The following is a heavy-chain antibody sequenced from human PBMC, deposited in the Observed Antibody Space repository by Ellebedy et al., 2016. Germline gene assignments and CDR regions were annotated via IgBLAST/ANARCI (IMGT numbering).Heavy chain of an antibody. CDR2: INGHGGRT. J-gene: IGHJ4*02. D-gene: IGHD3-10*01. V-gene: IGHV3-20*01. CDR1: GFTFDDYG. Sequence: GESLKISCTASGFTFDDYGMSWVRHAPGKVMEWVSGINGHGGRTVYADSVKGRFTISRANAKNSLYLQMNSLIAEDTALYHCARGDGSGNIIDFDYWGQGTLVTVSS. CDR3: ARGDGSGNIIDFDY.